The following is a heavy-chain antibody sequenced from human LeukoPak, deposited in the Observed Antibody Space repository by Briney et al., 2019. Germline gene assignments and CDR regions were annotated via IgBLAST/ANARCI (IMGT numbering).Heavy chain of an antibody. CDR1: EVTFNSYW. J-gene: IGHJ4*02. V-gene: IGHV3-7*04. CDR3: PGGSGFLIDS. CDR2: IKKDGSEK. Sequence: GGSLRLSCVASEVTFNSYWMNWVRQAPGKGLEWVANIKKDGSEKYYAGSAKGRFTISRDNAKKSLYLQVNSLRVEDTAVYFCPGGSGFLIDSWGPGTLVTVSS. D-gene: IGHD3-3*01.